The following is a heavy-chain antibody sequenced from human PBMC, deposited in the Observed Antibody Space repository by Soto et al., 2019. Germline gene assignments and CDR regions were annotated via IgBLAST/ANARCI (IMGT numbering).Heavy chain of an antibody. V-gene: IGHV3-21*01. CDR1: GFTFRSYS. CDR3: AREGRLAAACSFDY. D-gene: IGHD6-13*01. J-gene: IGHJ4*01. CDR2: ISSSSSYI. Sequence: EVQLVESGGGLVKPGGSLSLSCAGSGFTFRSYSTYWVRQARGEGLEWVSAISSSSSYIYYADSVKSRFTISRDTAKNCLYLQMNSLSAEDTAVYDFAREGRLAAACSFDYWGHGTLVTVSS.